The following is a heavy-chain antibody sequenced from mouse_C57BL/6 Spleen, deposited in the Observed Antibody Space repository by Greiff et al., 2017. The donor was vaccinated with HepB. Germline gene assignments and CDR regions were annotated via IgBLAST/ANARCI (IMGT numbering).Heavy chain of an antibody. CDR2: IDPSDSYT. CDR3: ARAYYSRFAY. CDR1: GYTFTSYW. J-gene: IGHJ3*01. D-gene: IGHD2-5*01. Sequence: QVQLQQPGAELVMPGASVKLSCKASGYTFTSYWMHWVKQRPGQGLEWIGEIDPSDSYTNYNQKFKGKSTLTVDKSSSTAYMQLSSLTSEDSAVYYCARAYYSRFAYWGQVTLVTVSA. V-gene: IGHV1-69*01.